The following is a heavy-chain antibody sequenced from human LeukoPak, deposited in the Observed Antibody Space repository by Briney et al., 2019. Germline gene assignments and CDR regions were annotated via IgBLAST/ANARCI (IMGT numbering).Heavy chain of an antibody. Sequence: GGSLRLSCAASGFTFTTYAMAWVRQAPGKGLEWVSAISGSGRDTFYADSVKGRFTFSRDNSKNTLSLQMNSLRAEDTAVYYCAKFRVHTSSRGVSLDYWGQGTLVTVSS. D-gene: IGHD5-18*01. V-gene: IGHV3-23*01. CDR2: ISGSGRDT. CDR1: GFTFTTYA. J-gene: IGHJ4*02. CDR3: AKFRVHTSSRGVSLDY.